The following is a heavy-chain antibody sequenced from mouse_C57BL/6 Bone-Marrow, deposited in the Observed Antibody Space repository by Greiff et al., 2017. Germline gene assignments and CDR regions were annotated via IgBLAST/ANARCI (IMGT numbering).Heavy chain of an antibody. CDR2: ILPGSGST. CDR3: ARSPDYYGSSVFYFDY. J-gene: IGHJ2*01. Sequence: QVQLQQSGAELMKPGASVKLSCKATGYTFTGYWIEWVKQRPGHGLEWIGEILPGSGSTNYNEKFKGKATFTADTSSNTAYMQLSSLTAEDSAIYYCARSPDYYGSSVFYFDYWGQGTTRTVAS. V-gene: IGHV1-9*01. D-gene: IGHD1-1*01. CDR1: GYTFTGYW.